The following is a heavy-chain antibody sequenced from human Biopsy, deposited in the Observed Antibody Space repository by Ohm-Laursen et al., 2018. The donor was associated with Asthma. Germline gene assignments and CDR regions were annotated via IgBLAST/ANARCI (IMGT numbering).Heavy chain of an antibody. CDR2: INPNSGGT. V-gene: IGHV1-2*06. J-gene: IGHJ5*02. CDR3: AREGITGTTAWFDP. D-gene: IGHD1-7*01. CDR1: GGTFSSYA. Sequence: ASVKVSCKASGGTFSSYAISWVRQAPGQGLEWMGRINPNSGGTNYAQKFQGRVTMTKDTSISTAYMELSRLRSDDTAVYYCAREGITGTTAWFDPWGQVALVTVSS.